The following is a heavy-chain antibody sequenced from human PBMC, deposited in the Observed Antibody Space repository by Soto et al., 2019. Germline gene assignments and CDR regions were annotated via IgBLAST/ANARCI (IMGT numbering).Heavy chain of an antibody. CDR3: AREPRFDSIDY. CDR2: IYYSGST. Sequence: SETLSLTCTVSGGSISSGGYYWSWIRQHPGKGLEWIGYIYYSGSTYYNPSLKSRFTISVDTSKNQFSLKLSSVTAADTAVYYCAREPRFDSIDYWGQGTLVTVSS. V-gene: IGHV4-31*03. CDR1: GGSISSGGYY. D-gene: IGHD3-9*01. J-gene: IGHJ4*02.